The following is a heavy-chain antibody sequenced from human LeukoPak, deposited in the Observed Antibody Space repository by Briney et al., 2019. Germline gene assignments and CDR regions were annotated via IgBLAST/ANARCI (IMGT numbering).Heavy chain of an antibody. CDR3: ARDGGKMAYFDY. Sequence: GGSLRLSCAASGFTVSSNYMSWVRQAPGKGLEWVSVIYSGGSTYYPDSVKGRFTISRDNSKNTLYLQMNSLRAEDTAVYYCARDGGKMAYFDYWGQGTLVTVSS. J-gene: IGHJ4*02. D-gene: IGHD5-24*01. CDR1: GFTVSSNY. V-gene: IGHV3-66*02. CDR2: IYSGGST.